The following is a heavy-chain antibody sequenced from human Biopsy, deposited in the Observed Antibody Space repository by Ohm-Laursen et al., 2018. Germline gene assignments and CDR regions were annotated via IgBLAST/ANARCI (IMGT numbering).Heavy chain of an antibody. CDR2: FAPENGKT. CDR1: GYTLTALS. Sequence: AASVKVSCKVSGYTLTALSMHWVRQAPGRGLEWMGGFAPENGKTIYAQKFQGRITMTEDTSTDTAYMELSSLRSEDTAMYYCAADINVWNVNYWGQGTQVTVSS. J-gene: IGHJ4*02. CDR3: AADINVWNVNY. D-gene: IGHD1-1*01. V-gene: IGHV1-24*01.